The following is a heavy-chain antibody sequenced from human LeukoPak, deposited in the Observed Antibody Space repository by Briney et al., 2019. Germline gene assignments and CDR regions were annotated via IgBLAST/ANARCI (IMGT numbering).Heavy chain of an antibody. CDR2: MNPNSGNT. V-gene: IGHV1-8*01. CDR3: ARADSSSWYGSLSHYYYYYMDV. Sequence: ASVKVSCKASGYTFTSYDINWVRQATGQGLEWMGWMNPNSGNTGYAQKFQGRVTMTRNTSISTAYMELSSLGSEDTAVYFCARADSSSWYGSLSHYYYYYMDVWGKGTTVTVSS. J-gene: IGHJ6*03. CDR1: GYTFTSYD. D-gene: IGHD6-13*01.